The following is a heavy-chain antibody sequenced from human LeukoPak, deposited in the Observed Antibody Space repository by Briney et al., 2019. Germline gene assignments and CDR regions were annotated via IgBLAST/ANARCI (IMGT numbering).Heavy chain of an antibody. D-gene: IGHD4-17*01. CDR1: GGSISSSSYD. J-gene: IGHJ4*02. CDR2: IYYSGGT. V-gene: IGHV4-39*01. Sequence: SETLSLACSVSGGSISSSSYDWGWIRQSPGKGLEWIGSIYYSGGTYYNPSLKSRVTISVDTSKNQLSLQLRSVTAADTAVYYCARLQNGDYSEFDYWGQGTLVTVSS. CDR3: ARLQNGDYSEFDY.